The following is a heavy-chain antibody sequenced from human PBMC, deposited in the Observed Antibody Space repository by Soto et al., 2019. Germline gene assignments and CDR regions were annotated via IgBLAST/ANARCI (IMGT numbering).Heavy chain of an antibody. CDR1: GGSIGSYY. J-gene: IGHJ3*02. CDR3: ARGVRLKVTMVRGVIITDAFDI. Sequence: SETLSLTCTVSGGSIGSYYWSWIRPPPGKGLEGIGYIYYSGSTNYNPSLKSRVTISVDTSKNQFSLKLSSVTAADTAVYYCARGVRLKVTMVRGVIITDAFDIWGQGTMVTVSS. D-gene: IGHD3-10*01. V-gene: IGHV4-59*01. CDR2: IYYSGST.